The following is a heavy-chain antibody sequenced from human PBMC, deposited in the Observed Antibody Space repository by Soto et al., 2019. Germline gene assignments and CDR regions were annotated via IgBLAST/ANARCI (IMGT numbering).Heavy chain of an antibody. CDR2: VKTTGRT. D-gene: IGHD1-26*01. Sequence: PSETLSLTCSVSGDSISSYYWTWFRQPAGKGLEWIGHVKTTGRTNYNPSLESRVTMSVDTFRNQIYLKVVSVTAADTAVYFCAKVGPRVGLTSGWGQGTRVTVS. CDR1: GDSISSYY. CDR3: AKVGPRVGLTSG. V-gene: IGHV4-4*07. J-gene: IGHJ4*02.